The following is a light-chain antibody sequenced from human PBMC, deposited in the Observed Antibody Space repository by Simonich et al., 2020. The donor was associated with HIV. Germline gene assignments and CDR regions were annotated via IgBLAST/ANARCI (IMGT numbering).Light chain of an antibody. V-gene: IGKV1-NL1*01. Sequence: DIQMTQSPSSLSASVGDRVTITCRASQPISNSLAWYQQKPRKAPKLLLYFASRLESGVPSRFSGSGSGTEFTLTISSLQPDDFATYYCQQFNSFPLTFGQGTRLDIK. CDR3: QQFNSFPLT. J-gene: IGKJ5*01. CDR1: QPISNS. CDR2: FAS.